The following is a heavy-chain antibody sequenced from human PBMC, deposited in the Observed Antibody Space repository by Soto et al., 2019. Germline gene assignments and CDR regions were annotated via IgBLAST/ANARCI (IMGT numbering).Heavy chain of an antibody. J-gene: IGHJ6*02. CDR3: ASPFHKGRFGELSSGMDV. D-gene: IGHD3-10*01. CDR2: IYSGGST. Sequence: EVQLVESGGGLIQPGGSLRLSCAASGFTVSSNYMSWVRQAPGKGLEWVSVIYSGGSTYYADSVKGRFTISRDNSKHTLYLQMNSLRAEDTAVYYCASPFHKGRFGELSSGMDVWGQGTTVTVSS. CDR1: GFTVSSNY. V-gene: IGHV3-53*01.